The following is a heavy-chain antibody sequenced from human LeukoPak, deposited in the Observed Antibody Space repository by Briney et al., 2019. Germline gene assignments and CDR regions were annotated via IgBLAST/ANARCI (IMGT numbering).Heavy chain of an antibody. D-gene: IGHD2-2*01. CDR1: GFTFSSYA. J-gene: IGHJ4*02. Sequence: GGSLRLSCAASGFTFSSYAMSWVRQAPGKGLEWVSAISGSGGSTYYADSVKGRFTISRDNSKNTLHLQMNSLRAEDTAVYYCATPLGYCSSTSCPPFDYWGQGTLVTVSS. CDR3: ATPLGYCSSTSCPPFDY. V-gene: IGHV3-23*01. CDR2: ISGSGGST.